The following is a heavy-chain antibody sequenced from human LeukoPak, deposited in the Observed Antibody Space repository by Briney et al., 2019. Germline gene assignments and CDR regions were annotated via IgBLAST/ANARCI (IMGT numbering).Heavy chain of an antibody. CDR3: ARYIAVAGTFDY. V-gene: IGHV4-59*01. D-gene: IGHD6-19*01. Sequence: PSETLSLTCTVSGGSISSYYWSWFRQPPGKGLEWIGYIYCSGSTNYNPSLKSRVTISVDTSKNQFSLKLSSVTAADTAVYYCARYIAVAGTFDYWGQGTLVTVSS. J-gene: IGHJ4*02. CDR1: GGSISSYY. CDR2: IYCSGST.